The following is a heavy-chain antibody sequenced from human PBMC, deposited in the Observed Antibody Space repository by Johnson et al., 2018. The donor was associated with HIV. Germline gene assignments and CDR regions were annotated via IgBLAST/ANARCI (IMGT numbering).Heavy chain of an antibody. CDR2: INSDGSST. D-gene: IGHD3-10*01. CDR1: GFTFSSYW. J-gene: IGHJ3*02. Sequence: EVQLVESGGGLVQPGGSLRLSCAASGFTFSSYWMHWVRQAPGKGLVWVSRINSDGSSTSYADSVKGRFTISRDNAKNTLYLQINSLRAEDTAVYYCASTGSGSDDAFDIWGQGTMVTVSS. V-gene: IGHV3-74*01. CDR3: ASTGSGSDDAFDI.